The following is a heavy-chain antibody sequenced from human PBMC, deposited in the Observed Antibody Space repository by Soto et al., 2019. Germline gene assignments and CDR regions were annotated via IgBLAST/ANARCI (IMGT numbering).Heavy chain of an antibody. J-gene: IGHJ3*02. Sequence: ASVKVSCKASGYTFTSYAMHWVRQAPGQRLEWMGWINAGNGNTKYSQKFQGRVTITRDTSASTAYMELRSPRSEDTALYYCARLFSIVLRYFDCLFTDAFDIWGQGTMVTVSS. CDR3: ARLFSIVLRYFDCLFTDAFDI. V-gene: IGHV1-3*01. CDR2: INAGNGNT. D-gene: IGHD3-9*01. CDR1: GYTFTSYA.